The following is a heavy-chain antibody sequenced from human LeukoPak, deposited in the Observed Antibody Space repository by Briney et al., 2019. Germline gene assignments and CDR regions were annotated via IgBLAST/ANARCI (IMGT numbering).Heavy chain of an antibody. CDR1: GYTFTSYG. CDR2: ISAYNGNT. J-gene: IGHJ3*02. Sequence: ASVKVSCKASGYTFTSYGISWVRQAPGQGLEWMGWISAYNGNTNYAQKFQGRVTMTRDTSTSTVYMELSSLRSEDTAVYYCARDQSVLRYFDWLSRHAFDIWDQGTMVTVSS. CDR3: ARDQSVLRYFDWLSRHAFDI. D-gene: IGHD3-9*01. V-gene: IGHV1-18*01.